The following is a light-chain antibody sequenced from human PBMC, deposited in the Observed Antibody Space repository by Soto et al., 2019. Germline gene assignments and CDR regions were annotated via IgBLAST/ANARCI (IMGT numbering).Light chain of an antibody. CDR1: QSVSSSY. V-gene: IGKV3-20*01. CDR3: QQYGRSPRT. Sequence: IVLTQSPATLSVSPGERATLSCRASQSVSSSYLAWYQQKPGQAPRLLIYGASSRATGIPDRFSGSGSGTDFTLTISRLEPEVFAVYYCQQYGRSPRTFGQGTQV. CDR2: GAS. J-gene: IGKJ1*01.